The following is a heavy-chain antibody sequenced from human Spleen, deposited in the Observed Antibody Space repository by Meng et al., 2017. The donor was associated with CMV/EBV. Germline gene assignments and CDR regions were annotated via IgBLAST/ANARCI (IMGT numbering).Heavy chain of an antibody. V-gene: IGHV5-51*01. Sequence: KVSCEGSGYSFTSYWIGWVCQMPGKGLEWMGIIYPGDSDTRYSPSFQGQVTISADKSISTAYLQWSSLKASDTAMYYCARAGYDFWSGYYGDYWGQGTLVTVSS. CDR1: GYSFTSYW. CDR2: IYPGDSDT. D-gene: IGHD3-3*01. J-gene: IGHJ4*02. CDR3: ARAGYDFWSGYYGDY.